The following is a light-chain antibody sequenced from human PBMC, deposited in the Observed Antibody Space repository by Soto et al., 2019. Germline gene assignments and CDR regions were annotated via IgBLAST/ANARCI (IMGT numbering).Light chain of an antibody. CDR1: SSDVGGYDY. CDR2: DVT. CDR3: CSYAGGPVV. V-gene: IGLV2-11*01. Sequence: QSALTQPRSVSGSPGQSVTISCTGTSSDVGGYDYVSWYQQHPGKAPKLMIYDVTKRPSGVPDRFSGSKSDNTASLAISGLQTEDEADYYCCSYAGGPVVFGTGTKVTVL. J-gene: IGLJ1*01.